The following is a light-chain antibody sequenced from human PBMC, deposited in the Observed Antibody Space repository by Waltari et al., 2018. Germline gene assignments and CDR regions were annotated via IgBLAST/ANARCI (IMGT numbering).Light chain of an antibody. J-gene: IGKJ3*01. Sequence: DIQMTQSPSSLSASVGDRVTITCPSSQDISKLVAWFQQKPGKAPKSLVYLISTLQSGVPSRFSGSGSGTNFTLTISSLQPEDFATYYCHQYKSYPITFGPGTKVDIK. CDR3: HQYKSYPIT. CDR2: LIS. V-gene: IGKV1-16*01. CDR1: QDISKL.